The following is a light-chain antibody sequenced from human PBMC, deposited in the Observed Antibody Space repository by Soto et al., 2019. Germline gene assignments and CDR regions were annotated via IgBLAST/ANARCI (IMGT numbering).Light chain of an antibody. CDR1: SGDVGNYKY. J-gene: IGLJ1*01. CDR3: FPYAGSSTFYV. Sequence: QSALTQPASGSGSPGQSITISWTGTSGDVGNYKYVSWYQQHPGKAPKLMIYEVSNRPSGVSNRFSGSKSGNTASLTISGLQAEDETDYYCFPYAGSSTFYVFGTGTKVTVL. V-gene: IGLV2-14*01. CDR2: EVS.